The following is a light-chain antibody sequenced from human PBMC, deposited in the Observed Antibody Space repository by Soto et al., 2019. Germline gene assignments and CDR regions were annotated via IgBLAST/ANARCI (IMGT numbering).Light chain of an antibody. CDR1: SSNIGAGYD. V-gene: IGLV1-40*01. CDR2: ANS. CDR3: QSFDSSLSAVV. J-gene: IGLJ2*01. Sequence: QSVLTQPPSVSGAPGQRVTISCTGSSSNIGAGYDVHWYHQLPKTAPKLLIYANSNRPSGVPERFSGSKSGTSASLAITGLQAGDEVDYDCQSFDSSLSAVVFGGGIKLTVL.